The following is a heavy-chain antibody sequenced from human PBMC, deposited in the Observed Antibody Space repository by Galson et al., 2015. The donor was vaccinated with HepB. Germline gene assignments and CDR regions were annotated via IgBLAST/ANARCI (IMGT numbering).Heavy chain of an antibody. CDR2: INPSGGST. V-gene: IGHV1-46*01. D-gene: IGHD5-24*01. CDR3: ARSREMAFDY. CDR1: GYTFTSYY. Sequence: SVKVSCKASGYTFTSYYMHWVRQAPGQGLERMGIINPSGGSTSYAQKFQGRVTMTRDTSTSTVYMELSSLRSEDTAVDYCARSREMAFDYWGQGTLVTVSS. J-gene: IGHJ4*02.